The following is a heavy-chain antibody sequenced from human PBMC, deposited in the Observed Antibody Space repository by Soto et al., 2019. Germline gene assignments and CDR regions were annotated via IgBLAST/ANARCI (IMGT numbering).Heavy chain of an antibody. CDR1: GYTFTSYG. Sequence: ASVKVSCKASGYTFTSYGISWVRQAPGQGLEWMGWISAYNGNTNYAQKLQGRVTMTTDTSTSTAYMELRSLRSDDTAVYYCARDQVVAATTVGWFDPWGQGTLVTVSS. D-gene: IGHD2-15*01. J-gene: IGHJ5*02. CDR3: ARDQVVAATTVGWFDP. V-gene: IGHV1-18*01. CDR2: ISAYNGNT.